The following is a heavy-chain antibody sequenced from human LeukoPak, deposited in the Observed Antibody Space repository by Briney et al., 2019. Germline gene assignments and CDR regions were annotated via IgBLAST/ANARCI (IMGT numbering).Heavy chain of an antibody. V-gene: IGHV3-48*01. J-gene: IGHJ4*02. CDR1: GFTVGSNY. Sequence: GGSLRLPCAASGFTVGSNYTNWARQAPGKGLEWGSYISGSSSTIYYADSVKGRFTISRDNGKNTLYLQMNSLRAEDTAVYYCARGSTYYDSSGQVPFDYWGQGTLVTVSS. CDR3: ARGSTYYDSSGQVPFDY. CDR2: ISGSSSTI. D-gene: IGHD3-22*01.